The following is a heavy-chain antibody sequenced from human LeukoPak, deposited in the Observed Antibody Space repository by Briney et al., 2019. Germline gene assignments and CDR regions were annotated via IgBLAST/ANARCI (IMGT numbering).Heavy chain of an antibody. CDR2: ISGSGGST. J-gene: IGHJ4*02. Sequence: PGGSLRLSCAASGFTFSSYAMSWVRQAPGKGLEWVSAISGSGGSTYYADSVKGRFTISRDNSKNTLYLQMNSLRAEDTAVYYCAKVQGLRLGELSLNSWGQGTLVTVSS. D-gene: IGHD3-16*02. CDR1: GFTFSSYA. CDR3: AKVQGLRLGELSLNS. V-gene: IGHV3-23*01.